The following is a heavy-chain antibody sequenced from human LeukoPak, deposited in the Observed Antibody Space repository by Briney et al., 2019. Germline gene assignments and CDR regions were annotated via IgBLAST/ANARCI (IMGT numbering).Heavy chain of an antibody. CDR1: GGSISSSSYY. J-gene: IGHJ4*02. Sequence: SETLSLTCTVSGGSISSSSYYWGWIRQPPGKGLEWVGSIYYSGSTYYNPSLKSRVTISVDKSKNQFHLKLSSVTAADTAVYYCARLEAYWGQGTLVTVTS. CDR3: ARLEAY. V-gene: IGHV4-39*01. D-gene: IGHD3-3*01. CDR2: IYYSGST.